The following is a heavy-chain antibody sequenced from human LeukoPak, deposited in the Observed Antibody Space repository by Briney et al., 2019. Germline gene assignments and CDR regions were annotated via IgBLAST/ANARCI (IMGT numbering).Heavy chain of an antibody. J-gene: IGHJ4*02. D-gene: IGHD2-15*01. Sequence: GGSLRLSCAASGFTFSSYEMNWVRQAPGKGLEWVSGISWKSGTIDYADSVKGRFTISRDNAKNSLYLQMNSLRTEDTALYYCAKDMGNCSGGSCYSSAFDYWGQGTLVTVSS. CDR2: ISWKSGTI. V-gene: IGHV3-9*01. CDR3: AKDMGNCSGGSCYSSAFDY. CDR1: GFTFSSYE.